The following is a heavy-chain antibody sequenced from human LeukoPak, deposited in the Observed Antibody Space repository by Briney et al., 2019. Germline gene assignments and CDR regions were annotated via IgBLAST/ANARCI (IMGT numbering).Heavy chain of an antibody. CDR1: GYTFTSYA. V-gene: IGHV1-3*01. Sequence: ASVKVSCKASGYTFTSYAMHWVRQAPGQRLEWMGWINAGNGNTKYSQKFQGRVTITRDTSASTAYMELSSLRFEDTAVYYCARGGSGSYLAAYWGQGTLVTVSS. J-gene: IGHJ4*02. CDR2: INAGNGNT. D-gene: IGHD3-10*01. CDR3: ARGGSGSYLAAY.